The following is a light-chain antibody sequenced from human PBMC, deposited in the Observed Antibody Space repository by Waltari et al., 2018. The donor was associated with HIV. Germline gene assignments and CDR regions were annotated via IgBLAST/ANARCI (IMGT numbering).Light chain of an antibody. V-gene: IGLV2-14*01. CDR2: AVR. Sequence: SALTQPASVSGSPVQSITISCTGTSSDVGGYNYVSWYQQHPGKAPKLMLYAVRKRTSGVSKRFSGSKSGNTASLTISVLQAEDEADYYCSSYTSSSTVVFGGGTKLTVL. J-gene: IGLJ2*01. CDR3: SSYTSSSTVV. CDR1: SSDVGGYNY.